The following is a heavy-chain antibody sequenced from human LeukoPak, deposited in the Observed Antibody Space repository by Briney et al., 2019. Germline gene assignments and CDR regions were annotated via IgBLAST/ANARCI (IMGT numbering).Heavy chain of an antibody. CDR1: GFTFSSYS. D-gene: IGHD2-2*01. V-gene: IGHV3-48*01. J-gene: IGHJ4*02. Sequence: PGGSLRLSCAASGFTFSSYSMNWVRQAPGKGLEWVSYISSSSSTIYYADSVKGRFTISRDNAKNSLYLQMNSLRAEDTAVYYCATDCSSTSCYRSFDYWGQGTLVTVSS. CDR2: ISSSSSTI. CDR3: ATDCSSTSCYRSFDY.